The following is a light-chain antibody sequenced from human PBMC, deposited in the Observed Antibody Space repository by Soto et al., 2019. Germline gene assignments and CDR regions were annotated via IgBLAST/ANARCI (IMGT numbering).Light chain of an antibody. CDR2: GDN. Sequence: QSVLTQSPSASGTYGQRVTFSCSGSSSNIGSNTVNWYQQLPGTAPKLLIFGDNRRPSGVPDRFSGSKSGTSASLAIGGLQSEDEADYFCAAWDDSLNGLVFGTGTKLTVL. J-gene: IGLJ1*01. CDR3: AAWDDSLNGLV. CDR1: SSNIGSNT. V-gene: IGLV1-44*01.